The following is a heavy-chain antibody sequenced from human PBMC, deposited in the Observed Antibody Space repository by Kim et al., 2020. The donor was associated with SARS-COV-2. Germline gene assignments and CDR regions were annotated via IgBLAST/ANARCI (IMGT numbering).Heavy chain of an antibody. CDR3: ARSHLVLLWFGELNDAFDI. Sequence: ASVKVSCKASGYTFTGYYMHWVRQAPGQGLEWMGRINPNSGGTNYAQKFQGRVTMTRDTSISTAYMELSRLRSDDTAVYYCARSHLVLLWFGELNDAFDIWGQGTMVTVSS. CDR1: GYTFTGYY. D-gene: IGHD3-10*01. CDR2: INPNSGGT. J-gene: IGHJ3*02. V-gene: IGHV1-2*06.